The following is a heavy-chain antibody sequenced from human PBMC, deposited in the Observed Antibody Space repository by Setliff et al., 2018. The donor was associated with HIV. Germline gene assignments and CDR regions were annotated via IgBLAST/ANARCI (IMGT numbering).Heavy chain of an antibody. CDR3: ARELYGSGSALAY. J-gene: IGHJ4*02. D-gene: IGHD3-10*01. CDR2: ISRTSSSI. V-gene: IGHV3-21*01. CDR1: GFTFSSYS. Sequence: GGSLRLSCGVSGFTFSSYSMNWVRQAPGKGLEWVSFISRTSSSIYYVDSVKGRFTISRDNAKNSLYLQMDSLRPEDTAVYYCARELYGSGSALAYWGQGTQVTVSS.